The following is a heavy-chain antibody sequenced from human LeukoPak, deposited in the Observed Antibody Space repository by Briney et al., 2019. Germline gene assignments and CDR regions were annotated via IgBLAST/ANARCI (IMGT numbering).Heavy chain of an antibody. CDR2: ISYDGSNK. CDR3: ARLALRGVISRSYYYYMDV. J-gene: IGHJ6*03. D-gene: IGHD3-10*01. V-gene: IGHV3-30*03. Sequence: PGGSLRLSCAASGFTFSSYGMHWVRQAPGKGLEWVAVISYDGSNKYYADSVKGRFTISRDNAKNSLYLQMNSLRAEDTALYYCARLALRGVISRSYYYYMDVWGKGTTVTVSS. CDR1: GFTFSSYG.